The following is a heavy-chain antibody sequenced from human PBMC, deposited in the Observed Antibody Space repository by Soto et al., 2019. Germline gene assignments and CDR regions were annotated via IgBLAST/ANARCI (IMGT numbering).Heavy chain of an antibody. CDR3: ARGGQYSGPNY. CDR2: INHSGST. Sequence: ETLSLTCAVYGGSFSGYYWSWIRQPPGKGLELIGEINHSGSTNYNPSLKSRVTISVDTSKNQFSLKLSSVTAADTAVYYCARGGQYSGPNYWGQGTLVTVSS. D-gene: IGHD5-12*01. CDR1: GGSFSGYY. J-gene: IGHJ4*02. V-gene: IGHV4-34*01.